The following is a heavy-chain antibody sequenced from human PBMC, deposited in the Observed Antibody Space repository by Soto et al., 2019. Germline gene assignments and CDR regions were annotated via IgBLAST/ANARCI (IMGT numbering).Heavy chain of an antibody. CDR1: GYTFTNYG. D-gene: IGHD3-3*01. CDR2: ISPYNGNT. J-gene: IGHJ5*02. Sequence: ASVKVSCKASGYTFTNYGITWVRQAPGQGLEWMGWISPYNGNTDYAQKLQGRVTMTTDTSTSTAYMELRSLRSDDTAVYYCARDWYYDFWSGYPFDPWGQGTLVTVSS. CDR3: ARDWYYDFWSGYPFDP. V-gene: IGHV1-18*01.